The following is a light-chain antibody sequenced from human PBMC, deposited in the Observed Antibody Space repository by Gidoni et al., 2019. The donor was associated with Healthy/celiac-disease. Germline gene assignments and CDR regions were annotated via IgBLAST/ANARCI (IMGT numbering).Light chain of an antibody. CDR3: QQRSNWGPLT. CDR1: QSVSSY. Sequence: EIVFTQSPATLSLSPGERATLSCRASQSVSSYLAWYQQKPGQAPRLLIYDASNRATGIPARFSGSGSGTDFTLTISSLEPEDFAVYYCQQRSNWGPLTFGGGTKVEIK. CDR2: DAS. V-gene: IGKV3-11*01. J-gene: IGKJ4*01.